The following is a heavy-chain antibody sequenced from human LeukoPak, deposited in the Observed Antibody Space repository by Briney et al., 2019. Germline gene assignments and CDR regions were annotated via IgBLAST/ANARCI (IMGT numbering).Heavy chain of an antibody. CDR1: GYIFTDYY. CDR3: ARARYCYTTSCPLDY. Sequence: ASVKVSCKASGYIFTDYYIHWVRQAPGQGHEWMGRINPNSGGTNFAQKFQDRVTMTSDTSISTAYMEVSGLESDDTAVYYCARARYCYTTSCPLDYWGQGTLVTVSS. J-gene: IGHJ4*02. V-gene: IGHV1-2*06. CDR2: INPNSGGT. D-gene: IGHD2-2*01.